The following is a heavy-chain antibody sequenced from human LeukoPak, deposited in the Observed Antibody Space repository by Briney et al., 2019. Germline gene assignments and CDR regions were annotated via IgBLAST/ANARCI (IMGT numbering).Heavy chain of an antibody. CDR2: ISSSSSTI. CDR3: ARVWTEKIDY. V-gene: IGHV3-48*01. CDR1: GFTFGSYS. D-gene: IGHD3/OR15-3a*01. J-gene: IGHJ4*02. Sequence: PGGSLRLSCAASGFTFGSYSMNWVRQAPGKGLEWVSYISSSSSTIYYADSVKGRFTISRDNAKNSLYLQMNSLRAEDTAVYYCARVWTEKIDYWGQGTLVTVSS.